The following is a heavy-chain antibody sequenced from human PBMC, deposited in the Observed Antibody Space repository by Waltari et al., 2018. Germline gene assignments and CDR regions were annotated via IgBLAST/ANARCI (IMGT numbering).Heavy chain of an antibody. Sequence: QVQLQESGPGLVKPSETLSLTCAVSGYSISSGYYWGWIRQPPGKGLEWIGSIYHSGNTYYNPSLKSRVTISVDTSKNQFSLKLSSVTAADTAVYYCARDREGAPDAFDIWGQGTMVTVSS. CDR1: GYSISSGYY. CDR2: IYHSGNT. CDR3: ARDREGAPDAFDI. V-gene: IGHV4-38-2*02. D-gene: IGHD1-26*01. J-gene: IGHJ3*02.